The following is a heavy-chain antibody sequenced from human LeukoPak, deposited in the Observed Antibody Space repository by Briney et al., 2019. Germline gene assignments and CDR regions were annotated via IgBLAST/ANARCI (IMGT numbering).Heavy chain of an antibody. D-gene: IGHD6-13*01. J-gene: IGHJ4*02. CDR1: GYSFTSYW. CDR2: IYPGDSDT. Sequence: GASLQISCKGSGYSFTSYWIGWVRQMPGKGLEWMGIIYPGDSDTRYSPSFQGQVTISADKSISTAYLQWSSLKASDTAMYYCARMEGAAAGTSYFDYWGQGTLVTVSS. V-gene: IGHV5-51*01. CDR3: ARMEGAAAGTSYFDY.